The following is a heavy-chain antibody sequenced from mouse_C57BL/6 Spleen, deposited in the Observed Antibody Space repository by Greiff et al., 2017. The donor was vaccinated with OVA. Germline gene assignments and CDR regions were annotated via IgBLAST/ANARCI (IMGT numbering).Heavy chain of an antibody. CDR1: GYTFTDYY. D-gene: IGHD2-2*01. CDR3: ARFYYGYEDWYFDV. Sequence: EVQLQQSGPELVKPGASVKISCKASGYTFTDYYMNWVKQSHGKSLEWIGDINPNNGGTSYNQKFKGKATLTVDKSSSTAYMELRSLTSEDSAVYYCARFYYGYEDWYFDVWGTGTTVTVSS. V-gene: IGHV1-26*01. CDR2: INPNNGGT. J-gene: IGHJ1*03.